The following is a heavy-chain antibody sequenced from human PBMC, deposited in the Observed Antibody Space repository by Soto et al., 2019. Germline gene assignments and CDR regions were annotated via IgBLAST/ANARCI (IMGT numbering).Heavy chain of an antibody. CDR2: IWYDGSNK. Sequence: GGSLRLSCAASGFTFSSYGMHWVSQAPGKGLEWVAVIWYDGSNKYYADSVKGRFTISRDNSKNTLYLQMNSLRAEDTAVYYCARDIDCSGGSCYLNWFDPWGQGTLVTVS. CDR1: GFTFSSYG. D-gene: IGHD2-15*01. J-gene: IGHJ5*02. V-gene: IGHV3-33*01. CDR3: ARDIDCSGGSCYLNWFDP.